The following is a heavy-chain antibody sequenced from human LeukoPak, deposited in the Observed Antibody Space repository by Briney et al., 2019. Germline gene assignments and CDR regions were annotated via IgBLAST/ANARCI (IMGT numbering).Heavy chain of an antibody. V-gene: IGHV1-2*02. Sequence: ASVKVSCKTSGYTFTDYYMHWARQAPGQGLEWMGWINPNSGGTNYAQKFQGRVTMTRDTSISTAYMELSRLRSDDTAVYYCARERKSGSYFRAVPDDAFDIWGQGTMVTVSS. D-gene: IGHD1-26*01. J-gene: IGHJ3*02. CDR1: GYTFTDYY. CDR2: INPNSGGT. CDR3: ARERKSGSYFRAVPDDAFDI.